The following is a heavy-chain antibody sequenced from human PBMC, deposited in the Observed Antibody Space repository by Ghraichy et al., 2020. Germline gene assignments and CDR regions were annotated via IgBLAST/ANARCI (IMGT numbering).Heavy chain of an antibody. V-gene: IGHV4-39*01. J-gene: IGHJ2*01. CDR3: ARYCSGGSCFGENWYFDL. D-gene: IGHD2-15*01. CDR2: IYYSGST. CDR1: GGSISSSSYY. Sequence: SETLSLTCTVSGGSISSSSYYWGWIRQPPGKGLEWIGSIYYSGSTYYNPSLKSRVTISVDTSKNQFSLKLSSVTAADTAVYYCARYCSGGSCFGENWYFDLWGRGTLVTVSS.